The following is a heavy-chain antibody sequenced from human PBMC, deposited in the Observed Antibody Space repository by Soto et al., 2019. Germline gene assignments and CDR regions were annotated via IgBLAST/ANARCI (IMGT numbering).Heavy chain of an antibody. CDR2: STYGGAVT. D-gene: IGHD2-15*01. CDR1: GFTFSDYY. V-gene: IGHV3-11*01. CDR3: ARDTPAKKPGNYVDH. Sequence: QVQLVESGGGLVNPGGSLRLSCAASGFTFSDYYMSWIRQAPGKGLEWIAYSTYGGAVTYYADSVKGRVTISRDNAKKSPYLQLSSLRVEDTAVHYSARDTPAKKPGNYVDHWGQGTGVTVSS. J-gene: IGHJ4*02.